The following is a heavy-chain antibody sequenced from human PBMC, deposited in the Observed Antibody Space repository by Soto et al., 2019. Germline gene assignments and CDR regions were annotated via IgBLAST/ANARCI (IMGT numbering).Heavy chain of an antibody. CDR3: ARGEGYYDSSGYYYEN. D-gene: IGHD3-22*01. CDR2: IYYSGST. Sequence: PSETLSLTCTVSGGSISSYYWSWIRQPPGKGLEWIGYIYYSGSTNYNPSLKSRVTISVDTSKNQFSLKLSSVTAADTAVYYCARGEGYYDSSGYYYENWGQGTLVTVSS. CDR1: GGSISSYY. V-gene: IGHV4-59*01. J-gene: IGHJ4*02.